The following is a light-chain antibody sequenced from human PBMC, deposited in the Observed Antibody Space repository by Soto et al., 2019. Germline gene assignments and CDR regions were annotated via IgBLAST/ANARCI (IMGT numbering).Light chain of an antibody. Sequence: DIQMTQFPSALSASVGDRVTITCRASQSVNIWLAWYQQKPGKAPKLLISEASTVETGVPARFSGSGSGTQFTLTSSSLQPDDLANYYCQQYNNFWTFGQGTKVQIK. V-gene: IGKV1-5*03. J-gene: IGKJ1*01. CDR3: QQYNNFWT. CDR1: QSVNIW. CDR2: EAS.